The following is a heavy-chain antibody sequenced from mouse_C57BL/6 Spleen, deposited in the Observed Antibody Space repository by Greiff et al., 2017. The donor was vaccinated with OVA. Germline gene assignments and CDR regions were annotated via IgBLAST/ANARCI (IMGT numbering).Heavy chain of an antibody. Sequence: QVQLKESGAELARPGASVKLSCKASGYTFTSYGISWVKQRTGQGLEWIGEIYPRSGNTYYNEKFKGKATLTADKSSSTAYMELRSLTSEDSAVYFCARRGSSSYFDYWGQGTTLTASS. CDR2: IYPRSGNT. J-gene: IGHJ2*01. CDR1: GYTFTSYG. CDR3: ARRGSSSYFDY. D-gene: IGHD1-1*01. V-gene: IGHV1-81*01.